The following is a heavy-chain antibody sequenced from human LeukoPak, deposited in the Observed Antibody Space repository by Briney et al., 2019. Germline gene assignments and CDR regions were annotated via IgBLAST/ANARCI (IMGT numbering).Heavy chain of an antibody. Sequence: ASVKVSCKASGGTFSSYAISWVREAPGEGLEWMGGIIPIFGTANYAQKFQGRVTITADESTSTAYMELSSLRSEDTAVYYCARSPQYSGSCSRYWGQGTLVTVSS. CDR2: IIPIFGTA. J-gene: IGHJ4*02. V-gene: IGHV1-69*13. CDR1: GGTFSSYA. D-gene: IGHD1-26*01. CDR3: ARSPQYSGSCSRY.